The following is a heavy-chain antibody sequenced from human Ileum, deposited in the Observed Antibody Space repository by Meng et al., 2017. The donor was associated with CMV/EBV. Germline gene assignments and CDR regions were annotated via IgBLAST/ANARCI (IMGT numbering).Heavy chain of an antibody. CDR3: AKDQEYSSSSRNDY. V-gene: IGHV3-48*04. J-gene: IGHJ4*02. CDR1: GFTFSSYT. Sequence: GESLKISCAASGFTFSSYTMYWVRQAPGKGLEWVSYITSSSTIYYADSVKGRFTISRDNAKNSLYLQMNRLGAEDTAVYYCAKDQEYSSSSRNDYWGQGTLVTVSS. CDR2: ITSSSTI. D-gene: IGHD6-6*01.